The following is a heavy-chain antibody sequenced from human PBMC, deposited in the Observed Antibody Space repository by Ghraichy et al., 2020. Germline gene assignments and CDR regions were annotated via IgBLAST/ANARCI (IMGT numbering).Heavy chain of an antibody. Sequence: SETLSLTCAVYGGSFSGYYWSWIRQPPGKGLEWIGEINHSGSTNYNPSLKSRVTISVDTSKNQFSLKLSSVTAADTAVYYCARVSPAGWFDPWGQGTLVTVSS. V-gene: IGHV4-34*01. CDR2: INHSGST. J-gene: IGHJ5*02. CDR1: GGSFSGYY. CDR3: ARVSPAGWFDP. D-gene: IGHD6-13*01.